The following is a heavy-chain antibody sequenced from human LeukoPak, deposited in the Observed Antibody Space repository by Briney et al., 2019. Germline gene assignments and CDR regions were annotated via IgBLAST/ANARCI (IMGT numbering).Heavy chain of an antibody. CDR3: ARGGSGWNYYYYYMDV. Sequence: PSETLSLTCTVSGGSISSGSYFWSWIRQPAGKGLEWIGRIYTSGSTNYNPSLKSRVTISVDTSKNQFSLKLSSVTAADTAVYYCARGGSGWNYYYYYMDVWGKGTTVTISS. CDR1: GGSISSGSYF. V-gene: IGHV4-61*02. CDR2: IYTSGST. J-gene: IGHJ6*03. D-gene: IGHD6-19*01.